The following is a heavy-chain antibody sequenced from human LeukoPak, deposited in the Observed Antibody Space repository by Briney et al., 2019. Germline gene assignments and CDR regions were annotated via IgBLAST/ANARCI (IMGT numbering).Heavy chain of an antibody. D-gene: IGHD3-3*01. CDR1: GFNFSSFV. CDR2: ISASGRGT. Sequence: GGPLRLSCAGSGFNFSSFVMTWVRQAPGKGLEWVSSISASGRGTYYADSVKGRFTISRDNSKNTLYLQVNSLRAEDTAVYHCAKKSPIFGVVIPLFDYWGQGTLVTVSS. J-gene: IGHJ4*02. CDR3: AKKSPIFGVVIPLFDY. V-gene: IGHV3-23*01.